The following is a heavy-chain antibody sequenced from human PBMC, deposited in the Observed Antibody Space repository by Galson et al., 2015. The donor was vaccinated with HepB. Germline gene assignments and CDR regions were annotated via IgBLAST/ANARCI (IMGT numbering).Heavy chain of an antibody. CDR3: ARDLGLGQQLPYY. Sequence: SLRLSCAASGFTFSSYAMHWVRQAPGKGLEWVAVISYDGSNKYYADSVKGRFTISRDNSKNTLYLQMNSLRAEDTAVYYCARDLGLGQQLPYYWGQGTLVTVSS. V-gene: IGHV3-30-3*01. D-gene: IGHD6-13*01. J-gene: IGHJ4*02. CDR1: GFTFSSYA. CDR2: ISYDGSNK.